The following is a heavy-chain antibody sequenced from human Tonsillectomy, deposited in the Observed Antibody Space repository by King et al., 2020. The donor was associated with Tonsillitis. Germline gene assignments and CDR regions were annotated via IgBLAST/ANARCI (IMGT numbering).Heavy chain of an antibody. Sequence: VQLVESGGGVVQPGGSLRLSCAASGFTFSSYGMHWVRQAPGKGLEWVAFIRYDGSNKYYADSVKGRFTISRDNSKNTLYLQMNSLRAEETAVYYCAKGGQWGLLPRGGYWGQGTLVTVSS. CDR1: GFTFSSYG. CDR2: IRYDGSNK. J-gene: IGHJ4*02. V-gene: IGHV3-30*02. D-gene: IGHD1-26*01. CDR3: AKGGQWGLLPRGGY.